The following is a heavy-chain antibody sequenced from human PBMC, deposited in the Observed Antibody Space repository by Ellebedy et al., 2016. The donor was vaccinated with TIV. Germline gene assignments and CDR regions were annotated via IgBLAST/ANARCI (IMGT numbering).Heavy chain of an antibody. J-gene: IGHJ3*02. CDR1: GFSFRSYW. CDR2: INQGGSES. D-gene: IGHD4-17*01. CDR3: ATDGSYGDYLSPAHAFEI. Sequence: GGSLRLSCGSSGFSFRSYWMTWVRQAPGKGLEWVANINQGGSESHYVDSVKGRFTISRDNAKNSLYLEMNSLRAEDTAVYYCATDGSYGDYLSPAHAFEIWGQGTVVAVSS. V-gene: IGHV3-7*01.